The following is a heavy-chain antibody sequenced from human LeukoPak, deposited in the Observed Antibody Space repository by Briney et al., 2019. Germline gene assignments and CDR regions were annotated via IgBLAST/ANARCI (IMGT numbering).Heavy chain of an antibody. Sequence: GGSLRLSCAASGFAVSRNYMGWVRQAPGKGLEWVSVIYSAGSTYYADSVKGRFTISRDNSKNTLYLQMNSLRAEDTAVYYCAIYTSADYFDYWGQGTLVTVSS. V-gene: IGHV3-53*01. J-gene: IGHJ4*02. CDR2: IYSAGST. D-gene: IGHD2-2*02. CDR1: GFAVSRNY. CDR3: AIYTSADYFDY.